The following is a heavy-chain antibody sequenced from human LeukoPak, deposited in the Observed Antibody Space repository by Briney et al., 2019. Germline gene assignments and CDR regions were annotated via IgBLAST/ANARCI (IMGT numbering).Heavy chain of an antibody. J-gene: IGHJ4*02. V-gene: IGHV3-30*02. D-gene: IGHD2/OR15-2a*01. CDR1: GFTFSNYG. CDR2: IRNDGRNE. CDR3: AKDSAKKYDDY. Sequence: GGSLRLSCIASGFTFSNYGMNWVRQAPGKGLEWVASIRNDGRNEYYADSVKGRYTISRENSKNTLYLQMNSLRAEDTAVYYCAKDSAKKYDDYWGQGTLVTVSS.